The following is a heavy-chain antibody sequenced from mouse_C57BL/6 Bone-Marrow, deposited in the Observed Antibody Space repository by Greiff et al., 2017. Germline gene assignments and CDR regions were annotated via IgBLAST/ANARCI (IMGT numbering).Heavy chain of an antibody. CDR1: GFNIKNTY. CDR2: IDPANGNT. J-gene: IGHJ1*03. CDR3: ASDYYGSSRSDV. Sequence: EVMLVESVAELVRPGASVKLSCTASGFNIKNTYMHWVKQRPEQGLEWIGRIDPANGNTKYAPKFQGKATITADTSSHTAYLQLRSLTSEDTAIYYCASDYYGSSRSDVWGTGTTVTVSS. D-gene: IGHD1-1*01. V-gene: IGHV14-3*01.